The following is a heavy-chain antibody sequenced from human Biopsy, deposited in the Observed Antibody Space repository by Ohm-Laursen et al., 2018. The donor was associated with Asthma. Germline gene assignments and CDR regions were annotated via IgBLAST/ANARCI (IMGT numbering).Heavy chain of an antibody. J-gene: IGHJ3*02. V-gene: IGHV1-3*01. D-gene: IGHD3-9*01. CDR1: GYTFINYA. Sequence: ASVTVSCKASGYTFINYAIHWVRQAPGHSLEWMGWINAANGTTKYSQKFQGRLTISRDTSASTAYMDLSSLRSEDTAVYYCARTYFDFLTGQVHDAFAMWGQGTMVTVSS. CDR2: INAANGTT. CDR3: ARTYFDFLTGQVHDAFAM.